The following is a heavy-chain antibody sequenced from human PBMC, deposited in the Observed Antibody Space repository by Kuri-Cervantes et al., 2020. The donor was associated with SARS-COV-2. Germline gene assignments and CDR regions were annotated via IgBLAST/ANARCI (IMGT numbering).Heavy chain of an antibody. Sequence: LRLSCAVSGGSISSGDYYWSWIRQPPGKGLEWIGYIYYSGSTYYNPSLKSRVTISVDTSKNQFSLKLSSVTATDTAVYYCARGGGGYCSSTRCYYYYYGMDVWGQGTTVTVSS. D-gene: IGHD2-2*01. J-gene: IGHJ6*02. CDR2: IYYSGST. CDR1: GGSISSGDYY. V-gene: IGHV4-30-4*01. CDR3: ARGGGGYCSSTRCYYYYYGMDV.